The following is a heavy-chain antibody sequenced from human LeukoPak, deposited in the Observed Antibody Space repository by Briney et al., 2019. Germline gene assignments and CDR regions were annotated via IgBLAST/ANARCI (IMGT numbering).Heavy chain of an antibody. CDR1: GGSFSGYY. CDR3: ARAYYYDSSGFPKDYYGMDV. D-gene: IGHD3-22*01. Sequence: SETLSLTCAVYGGSFSGYYWSWIRQPPGKGLEWIGEINHSGSANYNPSLKSRVTISVDTSKNQFSLKLSSVTAADTAVYYCARAYYYDSSGFPKDYYGMDVWGQGTTVTVSS. J-gene: IGHJ6*02. V-gene: IGHV4-34*01. CDR2: INHSGSA.